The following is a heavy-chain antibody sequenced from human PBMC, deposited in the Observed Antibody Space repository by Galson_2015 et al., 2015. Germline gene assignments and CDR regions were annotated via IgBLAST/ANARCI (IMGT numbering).Heavy chain of an antibody. J-gene: IGHJ3*02. V-gene: IGHV3-48*02. Sequence: SLRLSCAASGFTFSSYSMNWVRQAPGKGLEWVSYISRSSSTIYYADSVKGLFTISRDNAKNSLYLQMNSLRDEATAVYYCAIDLFAVVSSYDAFDIWGQGTMVTASS. CDR3: AIDLFAVVSSYDAFDI. CDR1: GFTFSSYS. CDR2: ISRSSSTI. D-gene: IGHD2-15*01.